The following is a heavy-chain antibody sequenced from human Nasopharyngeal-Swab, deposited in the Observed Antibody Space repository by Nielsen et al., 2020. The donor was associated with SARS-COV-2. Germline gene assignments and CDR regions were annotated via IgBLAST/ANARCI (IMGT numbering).Heavy chain of an antibody. CDR1: GGSFNGFY. J-gene: IGHJ6*02. Sequence: SETLSLTCSVSGGSFNGFYWNWIRQPPGKGLEWIGEINHNERTNYNPSLKSRVTTSVDTSTNQVSLKVSSVSAGDTAVYYCARAGRVGDAYTGLDVWGQGTTVTVSS. CDR3: ARAGRVGDAYTGLDV. CDR2: INHNERT. V-gene: IGHV4-34*01. D-gene: IGHD5-24*01.